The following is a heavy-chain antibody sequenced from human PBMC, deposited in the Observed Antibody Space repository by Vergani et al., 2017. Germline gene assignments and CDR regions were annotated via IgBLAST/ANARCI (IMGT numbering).Heavy chain of an antibody. V-gene: IGHV4-31*03. Sequence: QVQLEESGPGLVKPSQTLSLTCTVSVGSISSGGYYWSWIRQHPGKGLEWIGEIRHDGITHYSPSLKSRVTISIDTSTHQFSLNLRSVTAADTAVYYCAREGYCTNGVCFTLFDVWGQGALVTVSS. J-gene: IGHJ4*02. D-gene: IGHD2-8*01. CDR3: AREGYCTNGVCFTLFDV. CDR1: VGSISSGGYY. CDR2: IRHDGIT.